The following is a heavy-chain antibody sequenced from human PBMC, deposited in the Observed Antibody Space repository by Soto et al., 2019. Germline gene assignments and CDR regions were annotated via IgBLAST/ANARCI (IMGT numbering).Heavy chain of an antibody. D-gene: IGHD2-2*01. Sequence: GASVKVSCKASGGTFSSYAISWVRQAPGQGLEWMGGIIPIFGTANYAQKFQGRVTITADESTSTAYMELSSLRSEDTAVYYCARAAGGVVLVPAAMPNYYYYYGMDVWGQGTTVTVS. V-gene: IGHV1-69*13. CDR2: IIPIFGTA. J-gene: IGHJ6*02. CDR1: GGTFSSYA. CDR3: ARAAGGVVLVPAAMPNYYYYYGMDV.